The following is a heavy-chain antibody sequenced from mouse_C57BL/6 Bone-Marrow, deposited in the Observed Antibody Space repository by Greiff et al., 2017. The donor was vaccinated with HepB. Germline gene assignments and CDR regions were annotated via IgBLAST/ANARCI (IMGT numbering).Heavy chain of an antibody. D-gene: IGHD1-1*01. CDR3: ARESTVVASRDYDFDY. CDR1: GFTFSSYA. Sequence: EVQWVESGGGLVKPGGSLKLSCAASGFTFSSYAMSWVRQTPEKRLEWVATISDGGSYTYYPDNVKGRFTISRDNAKNNLYLQMSQLKSEDTAMYYCARESTVVASRDYDFDYWGQGTTLTVSS. CDR2: ISDGGSYT. J-gene: IGHJ2*01. V-gene: IGHV5-4*01.